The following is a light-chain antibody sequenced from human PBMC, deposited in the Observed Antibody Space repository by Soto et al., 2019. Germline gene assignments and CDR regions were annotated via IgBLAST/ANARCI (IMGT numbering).Light chain of an antibody. CDR2: DAS. V-gene: IGKV3-11*01. CDR1: QSVGGY. J-gene: IGKJ4*01. Sequence: ESVLTQSPATLSLSPGNRATLSSRAGQSVGGYLAWYQQKPGQPPRLPIYDASNSATGIPARFSGSGPGTAFTLTLASLEPEDFAGYYCQERSNWPSTFGGGNKVEI. CDR3: QERSNWPST.